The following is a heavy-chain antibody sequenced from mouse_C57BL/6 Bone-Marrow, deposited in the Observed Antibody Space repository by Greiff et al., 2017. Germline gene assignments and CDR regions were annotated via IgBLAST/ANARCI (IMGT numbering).Heavy chain of an antibody. CDR1: GYTFTSYW. J-gene: IGHJ3*01. CDR2: IHPTDGST. Sequence: VQLQQSGAELVKPGTSVKLSCKASGYTFTSYWMHWVKQRPGQGLEWIGMIHPTDGSTNYNQKFKSKATLTVDKSSSTAYMQLSSLTSEDSAAYYCARAIPGRAYWGQGTMVTVSA. V-gene: IGHV1-64*01. D-gene: IGHD5-1-1*01. CDR3: ARAIPGRAY.